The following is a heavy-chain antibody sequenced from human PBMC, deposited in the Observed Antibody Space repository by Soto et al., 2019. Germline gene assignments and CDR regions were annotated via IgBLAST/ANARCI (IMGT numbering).Heavy chain of an antibody. CDR2: INAGNGNT. Sequence: QVQLVQSGAEVKKPGASVKVSCKASGDTFTTYAMHWVRQAPGQRLEWMGWINAGNGNTKYSPKFQGRVTITRDTSASTAYMELSSLRSEDTAVYYCARSIRLAADYWGQGTLVTVSS. J-gene: IGHJ4*02. CDR1: GDTFTTYA. CDR3: ARSIRLAADY. V-gene: IGHV1-3*01.